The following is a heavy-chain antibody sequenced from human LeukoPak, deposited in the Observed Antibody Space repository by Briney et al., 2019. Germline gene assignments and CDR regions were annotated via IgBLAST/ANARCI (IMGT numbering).Heavy chain of an antibody. CDR3: ARDRILLPAAPDYYYYYMDV. CDR2: IYYSGNT. Sequence: SETLSLTCTVSGGSINYYYWSWIRQPPGKGLEWIGYIYYSGNTNYNPSLKSRVTISVDTSKNQFSLKLSPVTAADTAVYYCARDRILLPAAPDYYYYYMDVWGKGTTVTVSS. CDR1: GGSINYYY. V-gene: IGHV4-59*12. J-gene: IGHJ6*03. D-gene: IGHD6-25*01.